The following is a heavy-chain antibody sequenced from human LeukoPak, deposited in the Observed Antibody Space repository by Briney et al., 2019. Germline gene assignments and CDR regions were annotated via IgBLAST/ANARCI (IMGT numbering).Heavy chain of an antibody. CDR3: ARSATPYDYYYMDV. J-gene: IGHJ6*03. V-gene: IGHV3-30*04. Sequence: GGSLRLPCAASRFTFSSYTMNWVRQAPGKGLEWVAVISYDGSNKYYADSVKGRFTISRDNSENTLYLQMNSLRAEDTALYYCARSATPYDYYYMDVWGKGTTVTVSS. CDR2: ISYDGSNK. CDR1: RFTFSSYT. D-gene: IGHD2-2*01.